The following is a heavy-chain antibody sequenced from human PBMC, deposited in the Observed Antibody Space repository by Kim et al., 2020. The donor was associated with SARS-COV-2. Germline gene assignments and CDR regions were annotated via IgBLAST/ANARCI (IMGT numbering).Heavy chain of an antibody. CDR3: AKSVGFKKSIAAAGHFDY. V-gene: IGHV3-23*01. J-gene: IGHJ4*02. D-gene: IGHD6-13*01. Sequence: GGSLRLSCAASGFTFSSYAMSWVRQAPGKGLEWVSAISGSGGSTYYADSVKGRFTISRDNSKNTLYLQMNSLRAEDTAVYYCAKSVGFKKSIAAAGHFDYWGQGTLVTVSS. CDR2: ISGSGGST. CDR1: GFTFSSYA.